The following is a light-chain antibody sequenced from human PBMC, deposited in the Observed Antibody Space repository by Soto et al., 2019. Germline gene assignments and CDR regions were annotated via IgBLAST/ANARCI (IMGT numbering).Light chain of an antibody. CDR1: HSITKS. CDR3: QQSYITPIT. V-gene: IGKV1-39*01. J-gene: IGKJ5*01. CDR2: AAS. Sequence: DIQMTQSPSSLSASVGDTITVTCRANHSITKSLNWYQKKPGAAPRLLIRAASGLHSGVPSRFSGSGSGTDFTLTFSSLEPDDLATYYCQQSYITPITFCQGTRLEIK.